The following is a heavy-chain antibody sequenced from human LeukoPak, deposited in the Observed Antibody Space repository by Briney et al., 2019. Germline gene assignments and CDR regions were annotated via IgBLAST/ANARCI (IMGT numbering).Heavy chain of an antibody. CDR3: ATDYGDYESGY. J-gene: IGHJ4*02. Sequence: GVSVKVSCKASGYTFTDYYMHWVRQAPGQGLEWMGWINPNSGGTDYAQKFQGRVTMTRDTSISTAYMELSRLRSDDTAVYYCATDYGDYESGYWGQGNLVTVSS. CDR2: INPNSGGT. CDR1: GYTFTDYY. V-gene: IGHV1-2*02. D-gene: IGHD4-17*01.